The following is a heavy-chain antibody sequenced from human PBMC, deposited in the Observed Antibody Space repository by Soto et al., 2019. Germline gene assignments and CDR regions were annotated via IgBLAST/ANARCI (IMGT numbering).Heavy chain of an antibody. D-gene: IGHD3-22*01. V-gene: IGHV3-53*01. CDR2: IYSGGST. J-gene: IGHJ4*02. CDR1: GFTVSSNY. CDR3: ARRDYYDSSGYYDL. Sequence: GGSLRLSCAASGFTVSSNYMGWVRQAPGKGLEWVSVIYSGGSTYYADSVKGRFTISRDNSKNTLYLQMNSLRAEDTAVYYCARRDYYDSSGYYDLWGQGTLVTVSS.